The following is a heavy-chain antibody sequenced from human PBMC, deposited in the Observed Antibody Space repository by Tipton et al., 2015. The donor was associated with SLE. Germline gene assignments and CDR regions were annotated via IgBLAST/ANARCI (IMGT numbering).Heavy chain of an antibody. CDR1: GFTFSSYW. J-gene: IGHJ6*02. Sequence: SLRLSCAASGFTFSSYWMSWVRQAPGKGLEYVSAISSNGGSTYYADSVKGRFTISRDNSKNTLYLQMGSLRAEDMAVYYCARASGGYYYDSSGYYLHSYYYYGMDVWGQGTTVTVSS. CDR3: ARASGGYYYDSSGYYLHSYYYYGMDV. D-gene: IGHD3-22*01. V-gene: IGHV3-64*02. CDR2: ISSNGGST.